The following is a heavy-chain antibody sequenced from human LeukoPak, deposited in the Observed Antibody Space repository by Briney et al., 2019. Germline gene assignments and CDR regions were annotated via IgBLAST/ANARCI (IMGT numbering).Heavy chain of an antibody. Sequence: ASVKVSCKASGYTFTSYDINWVRQATGQGLEWMGWMNPNSGNTGYAQKFQGRVTMTRNTSISTAYMELSSLRSEDTAVYYCARGDGSGSYYNLYYYYYMDVWGKGTTVTISS. CDR1: GYTFTSYD. V-gene: IGHV1-8*01. J-gene: IGHJ6*03. D-gene: IGHD3-10*01. CDR3: ARGDGSGSYYNLYYYYYMDV. CDR2: MNPNSGNT.